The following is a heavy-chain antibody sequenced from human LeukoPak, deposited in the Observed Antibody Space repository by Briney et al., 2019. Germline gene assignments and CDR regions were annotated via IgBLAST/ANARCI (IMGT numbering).Heavy chain of an antibody. Sequence: SVKVSCKASGGTFNNYAITWVRQAPGQGLEWMGGLIPIFGTTNYAQKFQGRFTITADESTSTTFTELSSLRSEDTAIYYCARSPEGYLGDYWGQGTLVTVSS. CDR2: LIPIFGTT. J-gene: IGHJ4*02. CDR3: ARSPEGYLGDY. CDR1: GGTFNNYA. D-gene: IGHD2-15*01. V-gene: IGHV1-69*13.